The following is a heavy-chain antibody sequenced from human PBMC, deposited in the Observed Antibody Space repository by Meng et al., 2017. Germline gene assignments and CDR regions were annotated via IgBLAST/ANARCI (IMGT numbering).Heavy chain of an antibody. Sequence: GESLKISCVASGFTFSSYAMHWVRQAPGKGLDWVAVISYDGSNKYYADSVKGRFTISRDNSKNTLYLQMNSLRAEDTAVYYCARDRREIAAAGTLDYWGQGTLVTVSS. J-gene: IGHJ4*02. CDR3: ARDRREIAAAGTLDY. D-gene: IGHD6-13*01. CDR1: GFTFSSYA. CDR2: ISYDGSNK. V-gene: IGHV3-30*04.